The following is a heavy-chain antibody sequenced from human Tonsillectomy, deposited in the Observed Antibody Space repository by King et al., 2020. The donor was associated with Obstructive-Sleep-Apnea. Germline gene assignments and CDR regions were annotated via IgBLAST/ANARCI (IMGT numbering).Heavy chain of an antibody. CDR2: TSFDGSQK. CDR3: TTERGGWELHFEF. D-gene: IGHD2-15*01. V-gene: IGHV3-30*04. J-gene: IGHJ4*02. CDR1: GFAFRDYA. Sequence: VQLVESGGGVVQPGRSLRLSCVASGFAFRDYAMHWVRQAPGKGLGWVAVTSFDGSQKKSADSVKGRFTISRDNSENTLYLQMNSLRPEDTAVYYCTTERGGWELHFEFWGQGTLVTVSS.